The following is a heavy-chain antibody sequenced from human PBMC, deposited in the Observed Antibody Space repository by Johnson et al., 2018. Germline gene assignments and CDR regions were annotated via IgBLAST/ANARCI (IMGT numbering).Heavy chain of an antibody. J-gene: IGHJ1*01. Sequence: VQLQVSGGGLVQXGGSLRLSCAASGFTCSSYAMSWVRQAPGKGLEWVSAISGSGGSTYYADSVKGRFTITRANSKNTLYLQMNSLKSEDTAVYYCTRFLGWGYFQNWGQGTLVTVAS. CDR2: ISGSGGST. D-gene: IGHD2-21*01. V-gene: IGHV3-23*01. CDR3: TRFLGWGYFQN. CDR1: GFTCSSYA.